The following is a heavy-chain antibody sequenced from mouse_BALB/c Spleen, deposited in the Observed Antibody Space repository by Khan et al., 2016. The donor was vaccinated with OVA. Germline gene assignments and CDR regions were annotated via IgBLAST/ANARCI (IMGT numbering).Heavy chain of an antibody. CDR2: IWAGGST. J-gene: IGHJ2*01. CDR1: GFSLTSYG. D-gene: IGHD1-3*01. CDR3: ARLEDI. V-gene: IGHV2-9*02. Sequence: VKLEESGPGLVAPSQSLSITCTVSGFSLTSYGVHWVRQPPGKGLEWLGVIWAGGSTNYNSALMSRLSISKDNSKSQVFLKMNMLQTDNTAMYYCARLEDIWGEGTTVTVSS.